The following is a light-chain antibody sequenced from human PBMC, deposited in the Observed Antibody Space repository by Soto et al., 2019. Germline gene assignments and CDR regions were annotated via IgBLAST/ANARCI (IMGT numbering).Light chain of an antibody. V-gene: IGKV3-20*01. CDR2: GAS. J-gene: IGKJ5*01. CDR3: QQYGSSPPIT. Sequence: DIVLTQSPGTLYLSPGERATLSCRAIQSVSSSYLAWYQQKPGQAPRLLIYGASSRATGIPDRFSGSGSGTDFTLTISRLEPEDFAVYYCQQYGSSPPITFGQWTRLAIK. CDR1: QSVSSSY.